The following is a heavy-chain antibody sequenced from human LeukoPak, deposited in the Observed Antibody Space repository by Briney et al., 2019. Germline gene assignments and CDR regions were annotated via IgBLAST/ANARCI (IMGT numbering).Heavy chain of an antibody. V-gene: IGHV1-18*01. J-gene: IGHJ4*02. D-gene: IGHD3-22*01. Sequence: VASVKVSCKASGYTSTSYGISWVRQAPGQGLEWMGWISAYNGNTNYAQKLQGRVTMTTDTSTSTAYMELRSLRSDDTAVYYCATYDSSGYYGYWGQGTLVTVSS. CDR3: ATYDSSGYYGY. CDR1: GYTSTSYG. CDR2: ISAYNGNT.